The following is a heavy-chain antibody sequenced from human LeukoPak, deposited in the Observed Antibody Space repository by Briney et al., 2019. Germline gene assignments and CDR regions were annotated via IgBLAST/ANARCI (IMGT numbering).Heavy chain of an antibody. V-gene: IGHV3-7*01. CDR1: GFTFSHDW. CDR2: IKQDGSGE. D-gene: IGHD1-20*01. Sequence: GGSLRLSCAASGFTFSHDWMSWVRQAPGKGLEWVASIKQDGSGEHYVDSVKGRFSISRDNAKNSLYLQMNSLRAEDTAVYYCARDHYNWTPDQGYKVFDYWGQGSLVTVSS. J-gene: IGHJ4*02. CDR3: ARDHYNWTPDQGYKVFDY.